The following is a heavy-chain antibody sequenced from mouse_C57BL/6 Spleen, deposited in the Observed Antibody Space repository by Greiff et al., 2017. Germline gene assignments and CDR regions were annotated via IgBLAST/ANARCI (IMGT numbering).Heavy chain of an antibody. J-gene: IGHJ3*01. V-gene: IGHV1-82*01. D-gene: IGHD1-1*01. Sequence: QVQLQQSGPELVKPGASVKISCKASGYAFSSSWMNWVKQRPGTGLEWIGRIYPGDGDTNYNGKFKGKATLTADKSSSTAYMHLSSLTSEDSAVYFCARNRDDYYGGFAYWGQGTLVTVSA. CDR2: IYPGDGDT. CDR1: GYAFSSSW. CDR3: ARNRDDYYGGFAY.